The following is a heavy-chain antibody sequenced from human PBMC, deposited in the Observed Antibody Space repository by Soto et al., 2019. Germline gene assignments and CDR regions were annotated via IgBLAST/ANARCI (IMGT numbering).Heavy chain of an antibody. D-gene: IGHD5-12*01. CDR2: ISGSGGST. Sequence: PGGSLRLSCAASGFTFSSYAMSWVRQAPGKGLEWVSAISGSGGSTYYADSVKGRFTISRDNSKNTLYLQMNSLRAEDTAVYYCAKDTHVNIVASDAFDISGQEIMVTVSS. CDR3: AKDTHVNIVASDAFDI. V-gene: IGHV3-23*01. CDR1: GFTFSSYA. J-gene: IGHJ3*02.